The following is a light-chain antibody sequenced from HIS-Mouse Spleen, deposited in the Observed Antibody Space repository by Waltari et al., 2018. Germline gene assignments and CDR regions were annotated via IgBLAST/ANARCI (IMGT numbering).Light chain of an antibody. Sequence: QSALTQPASVSGSPGQSITISCTGTSSDVGSYNLVSWYQQHPDKAPKLMIYEGSKRPSGVSNRFSGSKSGNTASLTISVLQAEDEADYYCCSYAGSSTWVFGGGTKLTVL. CDR2: EGS. J-gene: IGLJ3*02. CDR3: CSYAGSSTWV. CDR1: SSDVGSYNL. V-gene: IGLV2-23*01.